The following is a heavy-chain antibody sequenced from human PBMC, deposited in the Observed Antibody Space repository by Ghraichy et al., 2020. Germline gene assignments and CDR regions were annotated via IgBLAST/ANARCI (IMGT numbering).Heavy chain of an antibody. Sequence: SETLSLTCTVSGGSISSYYWSWIRQPPGKGLEWIGYMYYSGSTNYNPSLKSRVTMSVDTSKNQFSLRLSSVTAADTAVYYCAREEVAVAGTYYYYYMDVWGKGTTVTVSS. J-gene: IGHJ6*03. V-gene: IGHV4-59*01. D-gene: IGHD6-19*01. CDR3: AREEVAVAGTYYYYYMDV. CDR1: GGSISSYY. CDR2: MYYSGST.